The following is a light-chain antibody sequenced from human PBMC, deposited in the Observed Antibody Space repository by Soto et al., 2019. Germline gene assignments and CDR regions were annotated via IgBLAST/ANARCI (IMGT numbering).Light chain of an antibody. CDR3: QQLNNWPIT. CDR2: DAS. V-gene: IGKV3-11*01. J-gene: IGKJ5*01. Sequence: EIVLTQSPATLSFSPGERATRSCRTSQSVSKYFAWYQQKPCRAPRLLIYDASSRATGIPGRFNGSGSGTDFTLSICSRGPQCLAMYYCQQLNNWPITLGQGTRLEIK. CDR1: QSVSKY.